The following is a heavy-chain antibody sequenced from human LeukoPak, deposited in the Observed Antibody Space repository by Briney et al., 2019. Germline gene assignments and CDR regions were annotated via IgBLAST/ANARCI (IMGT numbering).Heavy chain of an antibody. Sequence: PGGSLRLSCAASGFTFSSYWMNWVRQAPGKGLVWVSRIASDGSSTTYADSVKGRFSISRDNAKNTLYLQMNNLRVEDTAVYYCARGRPHGNDYWGQGTLVTVSS. V-gene: IGHV3-74*01. CDR2: IASDGSST. CDR3: ARGRPHGNDY. J-gene: IGHJ4*02. CDR1: GFTFSSYW. D-gene: IGHD4-23*01.